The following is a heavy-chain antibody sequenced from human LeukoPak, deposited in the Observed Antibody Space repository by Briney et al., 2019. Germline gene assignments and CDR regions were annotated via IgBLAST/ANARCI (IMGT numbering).Heavy chain of an antibody. Sequence: ASVKVSCKASGYTFTSYGISWVRQAPGQGLEWMGWISAYNGNTNYAQKLQGRVTMTTGTSTSTAYMELRSLRSDDTAVYYCARDRRANLIAAADFHYWGQGTLVTVSS. V-gene: IGHV1-18*01. D-gene: IGHD6-13*01. CDR1: GYTFTSYG. CDR2: ISAYNGNT. CDR3: ARDRRANLIAAADFHY. J-gene: IGHJ4*02.